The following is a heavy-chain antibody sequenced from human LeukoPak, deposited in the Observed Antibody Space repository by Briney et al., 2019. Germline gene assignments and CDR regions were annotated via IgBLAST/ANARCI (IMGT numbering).Heavy chain of an antibody. J-gene: IGHJ4*02. CDR3: ARGPDYGDRLDY. V-gene: IGHV1-69*05. D-gene: IGHD4-17*01. CDR2: IIPIFGTA. CDR1: GGTFSSYA. Sequence: SVKVSCKASGGTFSSYAISWVRQAPGRGLEWMGGIIPIFGTANYAQKFQGRVTITTDESTSTAYMELSSLRSEDTAVYYCARGPDYGDRLDYWGQGTLVTVSS.